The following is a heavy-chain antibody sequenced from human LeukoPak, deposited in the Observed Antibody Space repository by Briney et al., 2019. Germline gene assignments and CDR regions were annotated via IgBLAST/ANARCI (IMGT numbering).Heavy chain of an antibody. V-gene: IGHV5-51*01. CDR3: ASGPLAYCGGDCYLKFDY. CDR2: IYPGDSDT. CDR1: GYSFTSYW. Sequence: GESLKISCKGSGYSFTSYWIGWVRQMPGKGLEWMGIIYPGDSDTRYSPSFQGQVTISADKSISTAYLQWSSLKASDTAMYYRASGPLAYCGGDCYLKFDYWGQGTLVTVSS. D-gene: IGHD2-21*02. J-gene: IGHJ4*02.